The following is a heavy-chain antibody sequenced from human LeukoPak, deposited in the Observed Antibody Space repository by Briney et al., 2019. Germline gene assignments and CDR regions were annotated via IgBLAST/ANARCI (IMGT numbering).Heavy chain of an antibody. J-gene: IGHJ4*02. D-gene: IGHD5-24*01. CDR2: VSNDGTEK. V-gene: IGHV3-30-3*01. CDR3: ARDGGDGYNDLDY. CDR1: GFTFSSYA. Sequence: GGSLRLSCAASGFTFSSYAIHWVRQAPGKGLECVAGVSNDGTEKYYADSAKGRFTISRDDSKNTLYLQMNSLRTEDTAVYYCARDGGDGYNDLDYWGQGTLVTVSS.